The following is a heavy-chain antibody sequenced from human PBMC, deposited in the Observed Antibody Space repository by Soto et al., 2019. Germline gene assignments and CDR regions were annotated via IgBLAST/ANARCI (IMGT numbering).Heavy chain of an antibody. Sequence: QVQLVQSGAEVTKPGSSVKVSCKASGGTFSSYTISWVRQAPGQGLEWMGRIIPILGIANYAQKFQGRVTITADKSTSTAYMELSSLRSEDTAVYYCASEGAVAGTLVDNWGQGTLVTVSS. D-gene: IGHD6-19*01. CDR2: IIPILGIA. CDR3: ASEGAVAGTLVDN. J-gene: IGHJ4*02. V-gene: IGHV1-69*02. CDR1: GGTFSSYT.